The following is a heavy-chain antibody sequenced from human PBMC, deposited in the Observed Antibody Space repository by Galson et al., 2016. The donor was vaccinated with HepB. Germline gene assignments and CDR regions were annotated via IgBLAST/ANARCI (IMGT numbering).Heavy chain of an antibody. CDR2: VSTSGAG. J-gene: IGHJ5*02. V-gene: IGHV3-13*01. Sequence: SLRLSCAASGFTFSTYDMHWVRQATGKGLEWVSGVSTSGAGSYAGSVKGRFTIPRENAENSVYLQMNSLRAEDTAVYFCARASWSEKSWFDPWGQGTLVTVSS. D-gene: IGHD2-2*01. CDR3: ARASWSEKSWFDP. CDR1: GFTFSTYD.